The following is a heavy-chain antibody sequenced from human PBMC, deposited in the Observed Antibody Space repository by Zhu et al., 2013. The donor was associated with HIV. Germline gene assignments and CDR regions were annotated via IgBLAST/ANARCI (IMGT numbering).Heavy chain of an antibody. V-gene: IGHV1-69*06. Sequence: QVQLVQSGAEVKKPGSSVKVSCKASGGTFSSYAISWVRQAPGQGLEWMGGIIPIFGTANYAQKFQGRVTITADKSTSTAYMELSSLRSEDTAVYYCARGSCSSTSCSYYYYGMDVWGQGTTVTVSS. D-gene: IGHD2-2*01. CDR3: ARGSCSSTSCSYYYYGMDV. CDR1: GGTFSSYA. J-gene: IGHJ6*02. CDR2: IIPIFGTA.